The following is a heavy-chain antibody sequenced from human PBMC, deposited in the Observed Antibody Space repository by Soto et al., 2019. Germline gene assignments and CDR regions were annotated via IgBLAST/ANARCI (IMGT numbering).Heavy chain of an antibody. CDR1: GFTFSNYG. CDR3: AKVGGDPPDY. J-gene: IGHJ4*02. Sequence: PGGSLRLSCAASGFTFSNYGMHWVRQAPGKGLEWVAIISYDGNDKYMADSVKGRFTISRDNSKNTLYLQMNSLRTEDTAVYHCAKVGGDPPDYWGQGTLVTVSS. CDR2: ISYDGNDK. V-gene: IGHV3-30*18. D-gene: IGHD2-21*02.